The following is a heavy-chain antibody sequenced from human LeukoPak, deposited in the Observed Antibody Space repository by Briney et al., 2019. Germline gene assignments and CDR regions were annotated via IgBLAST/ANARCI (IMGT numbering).Heavy chain of an antibody. Sequence: SETLSLTCTDSGGSISSGSYYWSWIRQPAGKRLEWIGRIYTSGSTNYNPSLKSRVTISVDTSKNQFSLKLSSVTAADTAVYYCASTYYGSGSADYWGQGTLVTVSS. V-gene: IGHV4-61*02. CDR3: ASTYYGSGSADY. CDR2: IYTSGST. J-gene: IGHJ4*02. D-gene: IGHD3-10*01. CDR1: GGSISSGSYY.